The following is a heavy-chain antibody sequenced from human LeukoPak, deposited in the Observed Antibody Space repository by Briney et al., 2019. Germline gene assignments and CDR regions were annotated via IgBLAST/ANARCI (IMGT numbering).Heavy chain of an antibody. CDR3: ARDVSLAVAGRVFDY. V-gene: IGHV3-48*04. J-gene: IGHJ4*02. CDR1: GFTFSSYG. D-gene: IGHD6-19*01. CDR2: ISSSGSTT. Sequence: GGTLRLSCAASGFTFSSYGMSWIRQAPGKGLEFISYISSSGSTTYHEDSLEGRFTISRDNDQNSLYLQMNSLRAEDTAVYYCARDVSLAVAGRVFDYWGQGALVTVSS.